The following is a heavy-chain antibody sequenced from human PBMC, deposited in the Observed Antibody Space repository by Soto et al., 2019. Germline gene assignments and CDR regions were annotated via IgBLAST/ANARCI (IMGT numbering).Heavy chain of an antibody. CDR3: ARPNTEAYDAFDI. J-gene: IGHJ3*02. D-gene: IGHD3-16*01. V-gene: IGHV1-46*01. Sequence: QVQLVQSGAEVKKPGASVKVSCKASGYTFTSYYMHWVRQAPGQGLEWMGIINPSGGSTSYAQKFQGRDTMTRDTSTSTVYMELSSLRSEDTAVYYCARPNTEAYDAFDIWGQGTMVTVSS. CDR1: GYTFTSYY. CDR2: INPSGGST.